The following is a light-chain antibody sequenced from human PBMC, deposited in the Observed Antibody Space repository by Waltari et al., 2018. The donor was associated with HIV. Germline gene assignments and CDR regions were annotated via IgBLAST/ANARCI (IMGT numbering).Light chain of an antibody. Sequence: QSALTQPASVSGSPGQSITISCTGISSDVDYYNYDCGYQQHPGKAPKLMIYDVTHRPSGVSNRFSGSKSGNTASLTISGLQAEDEADYYCSSYTSSSWVFGGGTKLTVL. CDR2: DVT. CDR3: SSYTSSSWV. CDR1: SSDVDYYNY. V-gene: IGLV2-14*03. J-gene: IGLJ3*02.